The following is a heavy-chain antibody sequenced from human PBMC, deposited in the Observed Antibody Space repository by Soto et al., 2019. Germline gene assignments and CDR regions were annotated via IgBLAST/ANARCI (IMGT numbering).Heavy chain of an antibody. J-gene: IGHJ4*02. V-gene: IGHV3-33*01. CDR1: GFTFSSYG. CDR2: IWYDGSNK. D-gene: IGHD3-22*01. CDR3: ARDKERYYYDR. Sequence: QVQLVESGGGVVQPGRSLRLSCAASGFTFSSYGMHWVRKAPGKGLEWVAVIWYDGSNKYYADSVKGRFTISRDNSKNTLYMQMNSLRAEDTAVYYCARDKERYYYDRWGQGTLVTVSS.